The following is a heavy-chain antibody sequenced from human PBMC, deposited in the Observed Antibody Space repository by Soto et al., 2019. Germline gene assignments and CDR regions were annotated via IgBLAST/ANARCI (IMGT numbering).Heavy chain of an antibody. CDR1: GGSFSGYY. D-gene: IGHD3-22*01. CDR2: IYYSGST. CDR3: ARGGYYDSSGYSTCNTLDY. V-gene: IGHV4-59*01. Sequence: PLEPLRVTCAVFGGSFSGYYWRWIRQPPGKGLEWIGYIYYSGSTNYNPSLKSRVTISVDTSKNQFSLKLSSVTAADTAVYYCARGGYYDSSGYSTCNTLDYWGQGTLVTVSS. J-gene: IGHJ4*02.